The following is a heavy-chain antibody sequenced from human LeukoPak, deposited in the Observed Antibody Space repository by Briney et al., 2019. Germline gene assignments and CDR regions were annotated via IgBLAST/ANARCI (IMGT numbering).Heavy chain of an antibody. V-gene: IGHV1-69*01. CDR2: IIPIFGTA. J-gene: IGHJ4*02. D-gene: IGHD6-13*01. Sequence: GSSVKVSCKASGGTFSSYAISWVRQALGQGLEWMGGIIPIFGTANYAQKFQGRVTITADESTSTAYMELSSLRYEDTAVYYCARTRRYSSSWYDQYYFDCWGQGTLVTVSS. CDR1: GGTFSSYA. CDR3: ARTRRYSSSWYDQYYFDC.